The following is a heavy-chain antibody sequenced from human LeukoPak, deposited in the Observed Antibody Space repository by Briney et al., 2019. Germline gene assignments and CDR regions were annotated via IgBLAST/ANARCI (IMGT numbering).Heavy chain of an antibody. J-gene: IGHJ4*02. Sequence: SETLSLTCTVSSGSISRYYWSWIRQPPGKGLEWIGYIYTSGSTNYNPSLKSRVTISVDTSKNQFSLKLSSVTAADTAVYYCAKLGATSLAFDYWGQGTLVTVSS. CDR1: SGSISRYY. CDR2: IYTSGST. CDR3: AKLGATSLAFDY. D-gene: IGHD1-26*01. V-gene: IGHV4-4*09.